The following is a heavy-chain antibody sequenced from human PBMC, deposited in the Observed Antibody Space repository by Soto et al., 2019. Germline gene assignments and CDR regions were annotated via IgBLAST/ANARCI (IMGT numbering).Heavy chain of an antibody. CDR3: ARQSVSSSGWFDP. CDR1: GGSISSSNW. V-gene: IGHV4-4*02. D-gene: IGHD6-6*01. J-gene: IGHJ5*02. Sequence: SETLSLTCAVSGGSISSSNWWSWVRQPPGRGLEWIGEIYHSGSTNYNPSLKSRVTISVDKSKNQFSLKLSSVTAADTAVYYCARQSVSSSGWFDPWGQGPLVTVSS. CDR2: IYHSGST.